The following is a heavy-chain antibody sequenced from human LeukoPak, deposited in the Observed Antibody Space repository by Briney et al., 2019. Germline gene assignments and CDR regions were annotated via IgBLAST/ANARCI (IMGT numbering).Heavy chain of an antibody. J-gene: IGHJ4*02. CDR3: ARARGSGSWGFDY. D-gene: IGHD3-10*01. Sequence: SGTLSLTCAVSGGSISSSNWWSWVRQPPGKGLEWIGEIYHSGSTNYNPSLKSRVTISVDKSKNQFSLKLSSVTAADTAVYYCARARGSGSWGFDYWGQGTLVTVSS. CDR2: IYHSGST. V-gene: IGHV4-4*02. CDR1: GGSISSSNW.